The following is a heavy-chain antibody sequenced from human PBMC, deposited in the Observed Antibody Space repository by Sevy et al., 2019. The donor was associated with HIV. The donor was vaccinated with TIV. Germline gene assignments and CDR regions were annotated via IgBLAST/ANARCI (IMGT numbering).Heavy chain of an antibody. CDR1: GGSISSSSYY. D-gene: IGHD4-17*01. CDR2: IYYSGRT. J-gene: IGHJ4*02. V-gene: IGHV4-39*01. Sequence: SETLSLTCTVSGGSISSSSYYWGWIRQPPGKGLEWIGSIYYSGRTYYNPSLKSRVTISVDTSKNQFSLKLSSVTAADTAVYYCAGHGDYTVTPHFDYWGQGTLVTVSS. CDR3: AGHGDYTVTPHFDY.